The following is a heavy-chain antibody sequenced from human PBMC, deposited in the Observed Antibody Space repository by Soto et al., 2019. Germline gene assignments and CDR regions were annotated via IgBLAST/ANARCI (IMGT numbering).Heavy chain of an antibody. CDR2: IYYSGST. CDR1: GGSISSYY. D-gene: IGHD3-22*01. Sequence: KTSETLSLTCTVSGGSISSYYWSWIRQPPGKGLEWIGYIYYSGSTNYNPSLKSRVTISVDTSKNQFSLKLSSVTAADTAVYYCARGYYDSSGYFRPTLYFDYWGQGTLVTVSS. V-gene: IGHV4-59*01. CDR3: ARGYYDSSGYFRPTLYFDY. J-gene: IGHJ4*02.